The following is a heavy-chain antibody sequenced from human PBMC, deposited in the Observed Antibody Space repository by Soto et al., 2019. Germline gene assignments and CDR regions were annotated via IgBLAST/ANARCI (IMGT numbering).Heavy chain of an antibody. CDR1: GFTFSSYG. D-gene: IGHD5-12*01. Sequence: GGSLRLSXAASGFTFSSYGMHWVRQAPGKGLEWVAVISYDGSNKYYADSVKGRFTISRDNSKNTLYLQMNSLRAEDTAVYYCAKDWLDGYNYFDYWGQGTLVTVSS. V-gene: IGHV3-30*18. CDR2: ISYDGSNK. J-gene: IGHJ4*02. CDR3: AKDWLDGYNYFDY.